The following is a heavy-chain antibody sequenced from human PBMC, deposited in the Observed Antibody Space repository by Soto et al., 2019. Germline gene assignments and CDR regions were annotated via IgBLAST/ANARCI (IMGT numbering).Heavy chain of an antibody. CDR3: ARERLYNYFEY. CDR2: ISTSNIV. CDR1: GFTSSSYW. Sequence: GGSLRLSCAASGFTSSSYWMSWVRQAPGKGLEWVSHISTSNIVQYADSVKGRFTTSRDNAKNSLYLQMNSLRDEDTAVYYCARERLYNYFEYWGLGTLVTAPQ. V-gene: IGHV3-48*02. D-gene: IGHD2-2*02. J-gene: IGHJ4*02.